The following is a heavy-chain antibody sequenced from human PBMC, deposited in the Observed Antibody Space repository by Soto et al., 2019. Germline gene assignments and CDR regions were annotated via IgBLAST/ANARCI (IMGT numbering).Heavy chain of an antibody. J-gene: IGHJ4*02. Sequence: GGSLRLSCAASGFTFSSYGMHWVRQAPGKGLEWVVVIWYDGSNKYYADSVKGRFTISRDNSKNTLYLQMNSLRAEDTAVYYCTAFDYWGQGTLVTVSS. CDR2: IWYDGSNK. CDR1: GFTFSSYG. V-gene: IGHV3-33*01. CDR3: TAFDY.